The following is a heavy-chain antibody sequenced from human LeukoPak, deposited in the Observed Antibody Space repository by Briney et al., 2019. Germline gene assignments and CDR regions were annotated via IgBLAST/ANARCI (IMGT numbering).Heavy chain of an antibody. V-gene: IGHV4-59*01. CDR3: ARETLGTVTYYFDY. J-gene: IGHJ4*02. CDR1: GGSISGYY. CDR2: IYNSGIT. Sequence: SETLSLTCTVSGGSISGYYWTWIRQLPGKGLEWIGYIYNSGITNYNPSLKSRATISVDTSKNQFSLKLHSVTAADTAVYYCARETLGTVTYYFDYWGQGTLVTVSS. D-gene: IGHD1/OR15-1a*01.